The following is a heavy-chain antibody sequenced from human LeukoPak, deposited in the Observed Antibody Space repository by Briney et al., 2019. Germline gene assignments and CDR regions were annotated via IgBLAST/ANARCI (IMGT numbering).Heavy chain of an antibody. CDR2: INQDGSEK. J-gene: IGHJ4*02. CDR3: ARDLGYCSGGSCYTVFDY. V-gene: IGHV3-7*01. D-gene: IGHD2-15*01. Sequence: GGSLRLSCAASGFTFSNSWMNWVRQAPGKGLEWVANINQDGSEKYYVDSVKGRFTISRDNAKNSLYLQMNSLRAEDTAVYYCARDLGYCSGGSCYTVFDYWGQGTLVTVSS. CDR1: GFTFSNSW.